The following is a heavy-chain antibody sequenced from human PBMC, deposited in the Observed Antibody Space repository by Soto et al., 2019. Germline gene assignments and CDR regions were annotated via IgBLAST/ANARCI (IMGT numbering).Heavy chain of an antibody. V-gene: IGHV1-46*01. J-gene: IGHJ4*02. CDR2: INPSGGST. Sequence: ASVKGSCKASGYTFTSDYMHWVRQAPGQGLEWMGIINPSGGSTSYAQKFQGRVTMTRDTSTSTVYMELSSLRSEDTAVYYCARDARIAVAGTGYYFDYWGQGPLVTVSS. CDR3: ARDARIAVAGTGYYFDY. CDR1: GYTFTSDY. D-gene: IGHD6-19*01.